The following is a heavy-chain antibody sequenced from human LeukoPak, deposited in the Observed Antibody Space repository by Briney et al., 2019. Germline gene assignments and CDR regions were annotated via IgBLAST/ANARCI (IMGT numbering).Heavy chain of an antibody. V-gene: IGHV4-39*07. CDR3: ARSVVAATPDAFDI. CDR2: IYYSGIT. J-gene: IGHJ3*02. D-gene: IGHD2-15*01. CDR1: GGSISSSSYY. Sequence: SETLSLTCTVSGGSISSSSYYWGWIRQPPGKGLEWIGSIYYSGITYYNPSLKSRVTISVDRSKNQFSLKLSSVTAADTAVYYCARSVVAATPDAFDIWGQGTMVTVSS.